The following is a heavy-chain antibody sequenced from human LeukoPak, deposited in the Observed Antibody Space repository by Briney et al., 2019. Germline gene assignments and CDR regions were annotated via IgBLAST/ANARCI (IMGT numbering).Heavy chain of an antibody. CDR3: ARHSSRGHYYDFDF. J-gene: IGHJ4*02. CDR2: IVPVIGVA. V-gene: IGHV1-69*02. Sequence: SVKVSCKAPGDTLITHYISWVRQAPGQGLEWVERIVPVIGVATYAQSLQGRVIITADRSTNTAYMELSSLRFEDSAVYFCARHSSRGHYYDFDFWGQGSLVTVSS. D-gene: IGHD3-22*01. CDR1: GDTLITHY.